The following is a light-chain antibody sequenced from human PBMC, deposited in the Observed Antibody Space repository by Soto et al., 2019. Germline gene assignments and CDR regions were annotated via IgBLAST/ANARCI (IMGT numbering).Light chain of an antibody. J-gene: IGKJ1*01. CDR1: QSLLYSDGNTY. V-gene: IGKV2-30*01. Sequence: DVVMTQSPLSLPVTLGQPASSSCRSSQSLLYSDGNTYLSWFQQRPGQSPRRLIYRVSNRDSGVPDRFSGSGSGTDFTLKISRVEAEDFGVYYCMQDAYCPLWTFGHGYKLDIK. CDR2: RVS. CDR3: MQDAYCPLWT.